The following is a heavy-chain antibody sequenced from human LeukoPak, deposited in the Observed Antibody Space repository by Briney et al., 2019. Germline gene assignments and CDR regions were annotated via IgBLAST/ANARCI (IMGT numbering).Heavy chain of an antibody. Sequence: GGSLRLSCAASGFTFSSYAMSWVRQGPGRGLEWVSTIIGSGDTAYYTDSVKGRFTLSRDSSKNTLYLQMNSLGAEDTAVYYCAKAAIYGDYSWFDAWGQGTLVTVSS. CDR3: AKAAIYGDYSWFDA. D-gene: IGHD4-17*01. CDR2: IIGSGDTA. J-gene: IGHJ5*02. CDR1: GFTFSSYA. V-gene: IGHV3-23*01.